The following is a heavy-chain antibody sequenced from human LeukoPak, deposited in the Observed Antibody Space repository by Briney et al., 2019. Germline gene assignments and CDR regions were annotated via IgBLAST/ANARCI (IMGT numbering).Heavy chain of an antibody. V-gene: IGHV3-23*01. CDR2: ISGSGGRT. Sequence: GGSLSLSCAAYGFTFSSYAMGWVRHAPGEGLEWVSAISGSGGRTYYADSVKGRFTISRDNSKNTLYLQMNSLRSEDTAVYYCARGALAYRGGDCYSPDYWGQGTLVTVSS. CDR1: GFTFSSYA. CDR3: ARGALAYRGGDCYSPDY. J-gene: IGHJ4*02. D-gene: IGHD2-21*02.